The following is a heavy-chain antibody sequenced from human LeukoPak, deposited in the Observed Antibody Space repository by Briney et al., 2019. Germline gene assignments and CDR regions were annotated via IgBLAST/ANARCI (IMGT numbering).Heavy chain of an antibody. CDR1: GFTFSSYA. D-gene: IGHD2-2*01. J-gene: IGHJ4*02. Sequence: GGSLRLSCAASGFTFSSYAMSWVRQAPGKGLEWVSAISGSGGSTYYADSVKGRFTISRDNSKNTLYLQMNSLRAEDTAVYYSAKDRGFGIVVVPAARYWGQGTLVTVSS. CDR2: ISGSGGST. CDR3: AKDRGFGIVVVPAARY. V-gene: IGHV3-23*01.